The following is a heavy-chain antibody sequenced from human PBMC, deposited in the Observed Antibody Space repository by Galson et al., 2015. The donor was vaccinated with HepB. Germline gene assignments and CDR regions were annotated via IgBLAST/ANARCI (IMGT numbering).Heavy chain of an antibody. Sequence: SLSLSCAASGFSFSTNAIHWVRQAPGEGLEWVALISYDGSTQFYADSVMGRFTISRDNSINTLYLQMNNVRPGDTGVYYCAKDDPSSSWYYYYGMDVWGQGTTVTVSS. CDR2: ISYDGSTQ. D-gene: IGHD6-13*01. V-gene: IGHV3-30*18. CDR3: AKDDPSSSWYYYYGMDV. J-gene: IGHJ6*02. CDR1: GFSFSTNA.